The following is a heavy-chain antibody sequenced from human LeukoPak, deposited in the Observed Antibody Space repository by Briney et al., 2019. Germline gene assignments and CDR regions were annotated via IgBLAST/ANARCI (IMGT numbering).Heavy chain of an antibody. Sequence: GASVKDSCKASGYIFTTYSTSWVRQAPGQGLVWMGWISTYSGNINYAQKFQGRVTVTTDTSTSTAYMELRSLRSDDTAMYYCAIDRPSAIGTTARFDPWGQGTLVAVSS. D-gene: IGHD1-1*01. CDR1: GYIFTTYS. CDR3: AIDRPSAIGTTARFDP. J-gene: IGHJ5*02. V-gene: IGHV1-18*04. CDR2: ISTYSGNI.